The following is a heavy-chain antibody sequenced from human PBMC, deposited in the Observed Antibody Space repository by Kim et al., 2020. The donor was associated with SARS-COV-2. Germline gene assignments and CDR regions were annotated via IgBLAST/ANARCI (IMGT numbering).Heavy chain of an antibody. V-gene: IGHV4-31*03. J-gene: IGHJ4*02. D-gene: IGHD3-10*01. CDR3: ARASSYGSVRIDY. CDR1: GGSISSDYYY. Sequence: SETLSLTCTVSGGSISSDYYYWSWIRQHPGKGLEWIGYILYSGTSYYNPSLKSRVTISVDTSKNQFSLKLTSVTAADTAVYYCARASSYGSVRIDYSGQGILVSVSS. CDR2: ILYSGTS.